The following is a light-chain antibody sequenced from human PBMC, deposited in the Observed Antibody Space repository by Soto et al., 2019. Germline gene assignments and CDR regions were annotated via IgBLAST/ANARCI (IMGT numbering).Light chain of an antibody. Sequence: QSALTQPASVSGSPGQSITISCTGSSSDVGGYNYVSWFQQYPGKAPKLMVYEVTNRPSGASDRFSGSKSGNTASLTISGLQAEDEADYYCISFTAGSTWIFGGGTKLTVL. V-gene: IGLV2-14*01. J-gene: IGLJ2*01. CDR2: EVT. CDR3: ISFTAGSTWI. CDR1: SSDVGGYNY.